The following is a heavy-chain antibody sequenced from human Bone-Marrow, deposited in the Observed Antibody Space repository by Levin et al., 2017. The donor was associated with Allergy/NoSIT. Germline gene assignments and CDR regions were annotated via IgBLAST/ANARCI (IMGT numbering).Heavy chain of an antibody. CDR1: GFSVTDAW. CDR3: TTDRGIGPRPLFDY. Sequence: GESLKISCAASGFSVTDAWMGWVRQAPGKGLEWVGRIKSKSDGGTADYAAPVKGRFTISRDDSRNTVYLQMNSLKTEDTAMYHCTTDRGIGPRPLFDYWGQGALVTVSS. CDR2: IKSKSDGGTA. V-gene: IGHV3-15*01. J-gene: IGHJ4*02. D-gene: IGHD6-6*01.